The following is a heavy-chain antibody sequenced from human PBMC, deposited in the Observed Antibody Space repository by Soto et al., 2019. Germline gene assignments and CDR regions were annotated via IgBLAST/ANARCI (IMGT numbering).Heavy chain of an antibody. D-gene: IGHD2-21*02. CDR2: MYSGGTT. Sequence: VQLVESGGVLVQPGGSLRLACAASGVIVSSNYMTWVRQAPGKGLEWVSIMYSGGTTYYAESVKGRFTISRHISKNTLDLQMTTLRSEDTAVYYCARVAGDDPLDIWGPGTMVTVSS. J-gene: IGHJ3*02. CDR3: ARVAGDDPLDI. V-gene: IGHV3-53*04. CDR1: GVIVSSNY.